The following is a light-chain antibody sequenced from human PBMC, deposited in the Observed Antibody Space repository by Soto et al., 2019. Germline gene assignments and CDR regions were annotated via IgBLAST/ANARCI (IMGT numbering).Light chain of an antibody. CDR3: QHYNSYSEA. Sequence: IQMTQSPSTLSGSVGDRVTITCLVSQTISSWLAWYQQKPGKAPKLLIYKASTLKSGVPSRFSGNGSGTEFTLTISSLQPDDFATYYCQHYNSYSEAFGQGTKVDIK. V-gene: IGKV1-5*03. CDR2: KAS. CDR1: QTISSW. J-gene: IGKJ1*01.